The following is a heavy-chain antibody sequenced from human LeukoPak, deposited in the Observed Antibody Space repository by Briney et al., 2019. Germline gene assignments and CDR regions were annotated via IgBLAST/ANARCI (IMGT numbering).Heavy chain of an antibody. Sequence: SETLSLTCTVSGGSISSYYWSWIRQPPGKGLEWIGYIYYSGSTNYNPSLKSRVTISVDTSKNQFSLKLSSVTAADTAVYYCARGQYQLPTGYWGQGTLVTVSS. V-gene: IGHV4-59*08. CDR3: ARGQYQLPTGY. D-gene: IGHD2-2*01. J-gene: IGHJ4*02. CDR2: IYYSGST. CDR1: GGSISSYY.